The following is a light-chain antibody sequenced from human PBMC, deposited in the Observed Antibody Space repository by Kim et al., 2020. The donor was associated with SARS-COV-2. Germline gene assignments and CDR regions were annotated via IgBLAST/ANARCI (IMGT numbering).Light chain of an antibody. J-gene: IGKJ4*01. CDR1: QRVSSGY. CDR2: GTS. V-gene: IGKV3-20*01. CDR3: QQYGSSPTLT. Sequence: PGERATSSCSASQRVSSGYLAWYQQKPGQAPRLLIYGTSSRATGIPDRVSGSGSGTDFTLTISRLEPEDFAVYYCQQYGSSPTLTFGGGTKVDIK.